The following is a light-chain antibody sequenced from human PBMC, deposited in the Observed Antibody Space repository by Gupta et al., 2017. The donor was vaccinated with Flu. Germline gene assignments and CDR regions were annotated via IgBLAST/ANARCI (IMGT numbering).Light chain of an antibody. CDR2: GAS. CDR3: QQYGSSPMST. Sequence: EIVLTQSPGTLSLSPRERATLSCRASQSVSSSYLAWYQQKPGQAPRLLIYGASSRATGIPDRFSGSGYGTDFTLTISRREPEDFAVYYCQQYGSSPMSTFGQGTKLEIK. J-gene: IGKJ2*01. V-gene: IGKV3-20*01. CDR1: QSVSSSY.